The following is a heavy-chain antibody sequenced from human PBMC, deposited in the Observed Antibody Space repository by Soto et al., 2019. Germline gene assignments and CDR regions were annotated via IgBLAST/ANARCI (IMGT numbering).Heavy chain of an antibody. J-gene: IGHJ4*02. CDR2: TFHDGTA. D-gene: IGHD3-10*01. CDR1: GVSISSGNW. Sequence: SETLSLTCAVSGVSISSGNWWTWVRQSPQRGLEYIGETFHDGTANYYPSFERRVAISVDTSKNQFSLKLTSVTAADTAIYFCARLVYDTRLNYMYFDFWGQGTLVTVSS. V-gene: IGHV4-4*02. CDR3: ARLVYDTRLNYMYFDF.